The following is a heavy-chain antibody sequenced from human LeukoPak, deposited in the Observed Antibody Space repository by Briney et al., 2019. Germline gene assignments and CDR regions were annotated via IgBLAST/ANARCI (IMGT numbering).Heavy chain of an antibody. D-gene: IGHD6-19*01. CDR1: GYFISGDYY. Sequence: SETLSLTCAVSGYFISGDYYWGWIRPPPGKGLEWIGNIYHSGSTYYNPSLKSRVTISVDTSKNQFSLKLSSVTAADTAVYYCARDLRIAVAGYYFDYWGQGTLVTVSS. CDR2: IYHSGST. J-gene: IGHJ4*02. V-gene: IGHV4-38-2*02. CDR3: ARDLRIAVAGYYFDY.